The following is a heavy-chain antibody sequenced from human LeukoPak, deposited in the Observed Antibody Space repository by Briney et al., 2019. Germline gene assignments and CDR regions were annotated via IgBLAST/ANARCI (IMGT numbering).Heavy chain of an antibody. V-gene: IGHV1-69*05. D-gene: IGHD2-2*01. CDR3: ATSVGVVVPAATPLGY. CDR1: GGTFSSYA. CDR2: IIPIFGTA. J-gene: IGHJ4*02. Sequence: GASVKVSCKASGGTFSSYAISWVRQAPGQGLEWMGGIIPIFGTANYAQKFQGRVTITTDESTSTAYMELSSLRSEDTAVYYCATSVGVVVPAATPLGYWGQGTLVTVSS.